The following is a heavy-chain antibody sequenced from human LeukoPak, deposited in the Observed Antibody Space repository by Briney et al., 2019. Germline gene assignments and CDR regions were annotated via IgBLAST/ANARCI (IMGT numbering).Heavy chain of an antibody. J-gene: IGHJ4*02. CDR3: ARSSSWYGPFDY. D-gene: IGHD6-13*01. CDR2: IISRPTTI. Sequence: PGGSLRLSCAASGFTFSSYEMNWVRQAPGKGLEWFSYIISRPTTIYSPASVKSRFTISRANAKNSLYLQMNSLRAEDTAVYYCARSSSWYGPFDYWGQGTLVTVSS. CDR1: GFTFSSYE. V-gene: IGHV3-48*03.